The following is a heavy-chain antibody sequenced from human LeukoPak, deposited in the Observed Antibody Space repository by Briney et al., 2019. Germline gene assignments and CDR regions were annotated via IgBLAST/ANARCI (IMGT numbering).Heavy chain of an antibody. CDR1: GGSFSGYY. J-gene: IGHJ4*02. CDR2: INHSGST. D-gene: IGHD5-12*01. Sequence: SETLSLTCAVYGGSFSGYYWSWIRQPPGXXXEWIGEINHSGSTNYNPSLKSRVTISVDTSKNQFSLKLSSVTAADTAVYYCARDRSKLRPFDYWGQGTLVTVSS. CDR3: ARDRSKLRPFDY. V-gene: IGHV4-34*01.